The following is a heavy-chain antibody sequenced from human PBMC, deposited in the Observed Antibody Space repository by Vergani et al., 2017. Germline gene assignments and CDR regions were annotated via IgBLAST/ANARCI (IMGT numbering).Heavy chain of an antibody. J-gene: IGHJ4*02. D-gene: IGHD1-1*01. CDR1: GFTFGDYA. V-gene: IGHV3-49*03. Sequence: EVQLVESGGGLVQPGRSLRLSCTASGFTFGDYAMSWFRQAPGKGLEWVGFIRSKAYGGTTEYAASVKGRFTISADKSISTAFLQWDSLKASDTALYYCARHTTYTDSWGQGTLVTVSS. CDR2: IRSKAYGGTT. CDR3: ARHTTYTDS.